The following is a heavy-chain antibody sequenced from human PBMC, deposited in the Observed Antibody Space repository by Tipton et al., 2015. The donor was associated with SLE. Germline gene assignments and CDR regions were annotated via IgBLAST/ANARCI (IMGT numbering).Heavy chain of an antibody. Sequence: TLSLTCTVSVASISSHYWNWIRQTPGEGLEWMGYIFYGRDTNYNPSLKSRVTISIEASKNQLSLTLKYVTAADTAVYYCARGSVVGDDFWGQGTLVTVSS. CDR3: ARGSVVGDDF. CDR1: VASISSHY. V-gene: IGHV4-59*11. J-gene: IGHJ4*02. D-gene: IGHD2-15*01. CDR2: IFYGRDT.